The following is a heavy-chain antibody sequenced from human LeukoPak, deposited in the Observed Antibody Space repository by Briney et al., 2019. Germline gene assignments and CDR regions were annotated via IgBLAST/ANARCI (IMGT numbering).Heavy chain of an antibody. CDR3: ARVPSTQWLVYYFDY. Sequence: GGSLRLSCAASGFTFSSYAMSWVRQAPGKGLVWVSRINSDGSSTTYADSVKGRFTISRDNAKNTLYLQMNSLRAEDTAVYYCARVPSTQWLVYYFDYWGQGTLVTVSS. J-gene: IGHJ4*02. CDR2: INSDGSST. D-gene: IGHD6-19*01. V-gene: IGHV3-74*01. CDR1: GFTFSSYA.